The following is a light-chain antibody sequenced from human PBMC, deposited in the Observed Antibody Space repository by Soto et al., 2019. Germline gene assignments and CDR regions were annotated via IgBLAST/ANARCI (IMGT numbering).Light chain of an antibody. CDR2: QDS. CDR1: KLGDKY. CDR3: QAWDSSTGGV. V-gene: IGLV3-1*01. Sequence: ELTQPPSVSVSPGQTASITCSGDKLGDKYACWYQQKPGQSPVLVIYQDSKRPSGIPERFSGSNSGNTATLTISGTQAMDEADYYCQAWDSSTGGVFGGGTQLTVL. J-gene: IGLJ2*01.